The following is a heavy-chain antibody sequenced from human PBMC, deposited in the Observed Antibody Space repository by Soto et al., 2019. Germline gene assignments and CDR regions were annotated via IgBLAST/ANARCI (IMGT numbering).Heavy chain of an antibody. CDR3: ERDLTLTPV. CDR1: GFTFSNYW. V-gene: IGHV3-7*01. CDR2: INQDESEK. D-gene: IGHD7-27*01. Sequence: EVQLVESGGGLVQPGGSLRLSCVASGFTFSNYWMSWVRHAPGKGLEWVANINQDESEKFYVDSVEGRFTISRDNTKNSLYLEMNSLSPEDTALDYSERDLTLTPVWGQGTLVTVSS. J-gene: IGHJ4*02.